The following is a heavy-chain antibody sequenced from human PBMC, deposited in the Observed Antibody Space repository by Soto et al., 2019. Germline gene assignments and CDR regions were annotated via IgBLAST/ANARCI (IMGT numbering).Heavy chain of an antibody. J-gene: IGHJ4*02. D-gene: IGHD3-22*01. CDR2: IIPIFGTA. CDR1: GGTFSSYA. CDR3: ARAGSGGYYFNY. V-gene: IGHV1-69*13. Sequence: SVKVSCKASGGTFSSYAISWVRQAPGQGLEWMGGIIPIFGTANYAQKFQGRATITADESTSTAYMELSSLRSEDTAVYYCARAGSGGYYFNYWGQGTLVTVSS.